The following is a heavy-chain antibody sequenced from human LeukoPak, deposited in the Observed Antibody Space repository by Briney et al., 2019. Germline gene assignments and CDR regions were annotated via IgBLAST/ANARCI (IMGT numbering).Heavy chain of an antibody. CDR1: GGSFSGYY. CDR3: GRGPYNPTHRYNWFDP. CDR2: INHSGST. Sequence: SETLSLTCAVYGGSFSGYYWSWIRQPPGKGLEWIGEINHSGSTNYNPSLKSRVTISVDTSKNQFSLKLSSVTAADTAVYYCGRGPYNPTHRYNWFDPWGQGTLVTVSS. J-gene: IGHJ5*02. V-gene: IGHV4-34*01. D-gene: IGHD1-14*01.